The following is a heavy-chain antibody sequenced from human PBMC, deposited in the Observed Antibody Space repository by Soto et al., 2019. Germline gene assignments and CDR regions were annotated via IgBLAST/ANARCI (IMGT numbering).Heavy chain of an antibody. CDR1: GFTFNSHA. CDR2: ISGSSSHI. CDR3: AAELTSDAFDF. V-gene: IGHV3-21*06. D-gene: IGHD3-9*01. J-gene: IGHJ3*01. Sequence: EVQLVESGGGLVKPGGSLRLSCVASGFTFNSHALNWVRQAPGKGLEWVSSISGSSSHIYYADSLKGRFTTSRDNARNSVYLQMNSLRAEATAVYYCAAELTSDAFDFWGPGTVVTVS.